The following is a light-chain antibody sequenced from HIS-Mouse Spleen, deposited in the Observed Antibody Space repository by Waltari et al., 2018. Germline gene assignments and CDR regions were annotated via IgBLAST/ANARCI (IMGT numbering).Light chain of an antibody. Sequence: DIQLTQSPSFLSASVGDRVTITCRASQGISSYLAWYQQKPGKAPTLLSYAASTLQSGVPSRFIGSGSGTEFTLTISSLQPEDFATYYCQQLNSYPPTFGQGTKVEIK. J-gene: IGKJ1*01. CDR3: QQLNSYPPT. CDR2: AAS. CDR1: QGISSY. V-gene: IGKV1-9*01.